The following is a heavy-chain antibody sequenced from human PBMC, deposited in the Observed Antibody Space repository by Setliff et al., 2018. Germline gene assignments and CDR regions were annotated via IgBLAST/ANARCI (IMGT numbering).Heavy chain of an antibody. CDR3: ARDGVAGLPVD. CDR1: GYTFTSYG. V-gene: IGHV1-18*01. D-gene: IGHD6-19*01. CDR2: INPNNGKT. Sequence: ASVKVSCKGSGYTFTSYGISWVRQAPGQGLEWMGWINPNNGKTNYAQKIQGRVTMTTDTSTSTAYMDLRSLRSDDTATYYCARDGVAGLPVDWGQGTLVTVSS. J-gene: IGHJ4*02.